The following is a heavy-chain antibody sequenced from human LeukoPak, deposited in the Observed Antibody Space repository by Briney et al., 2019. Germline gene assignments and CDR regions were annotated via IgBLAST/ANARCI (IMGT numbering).Heavy chain of an antibody. CDR3: ATRFSDY. J-gene: IGHJ4*02. CDR2: INHSGST. CDR1: GGSFSGYY. D-gene: IGHD3-9*01. V-gene: IGHV4-34*01. Sequence: PSETLPLTCAVYGGSFSGYYWSWIRQPPGKGLEWIGEINHSGSTNYNPSLKSRVTISVDTSKNQFSLKLSSVTAADTAVYYCATRFSDYWGQGTLVTVSS.